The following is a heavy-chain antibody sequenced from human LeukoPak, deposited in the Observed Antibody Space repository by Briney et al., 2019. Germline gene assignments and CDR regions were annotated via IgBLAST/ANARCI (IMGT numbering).Heavy chain of an antibody. CDR3: TRGGGDYVWGSYRYSEFDY. J-gene: IGHJ4*02. V-gene: IGHV3-49*04. Sequence: GGSLRLSCTASGFTFGDYAMSWVRQAPGKGLEWVGFIRSKAYGGTTEYAASVKGRFTISGDDSKSIAYLQMNSLKPEDTAVYYCTRGGGDYVWGSYRYSEFDYWGQGTLVTVSS. CDR2: IRSKAYGGTT. CDR1: GFTFGDYA. D-gene: IGHD3-16*02.